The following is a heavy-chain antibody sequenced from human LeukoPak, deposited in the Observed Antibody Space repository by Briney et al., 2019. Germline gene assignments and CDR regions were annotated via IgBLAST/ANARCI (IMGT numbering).Heavy chain of an antibody. CDR2: IYYSGTT. CDR3: ASLLTGYYSIDY. J-gene: IGHJ4*02. V-gene: IGHV4-59*01. Sequence: SETLSLTCTVSGGSISSYFWSWIRQPPGKGLEWIGYIYYSGTTNYNPSFKSRVTISGDTSKRQFSLKLSSVTAADTAVYYCASLLTGYYSIDYWGQGTLVTVSS. CDR1: GGSISSYF. D-gene: IGHD3-9*01.